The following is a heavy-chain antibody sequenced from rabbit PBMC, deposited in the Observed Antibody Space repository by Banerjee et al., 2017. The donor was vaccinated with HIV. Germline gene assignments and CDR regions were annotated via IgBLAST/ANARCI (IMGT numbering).Heavy chain of an antibody. V-gene: IGHV1S45*01. D-gene: IGHD6-1*01. CDR3: TRDAADIGASYAWNL. J-gene: IGHJ4*01. CDR2: INAVTGKA. Sequence: QKQLVESGGGLVRPEGSLKLSCTASGFSFSNKAVMCWVRQAPGKGLQWIACINAVTGKAVYATWAKGRFTFSKTSSTTVTLQMTSLTAADTATYFCTRDAADIGASYAWNLWGPGTLVTVS. CDR1: GFSFSNKAV.